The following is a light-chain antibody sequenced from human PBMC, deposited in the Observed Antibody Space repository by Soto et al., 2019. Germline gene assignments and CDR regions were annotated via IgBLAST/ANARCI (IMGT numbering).Light chain of an antibody. V-gene: IGKV3-15*01. J-gene: IGKJ1*01. CDR1: KGIISN. CDR3: QQYYDWPRT. Sequence: ETVMTQSPVTLSVSPGERVTLSCRASKGIISNLAWYQQKRGQAPRVLIYGASTRATGVPDRFSGSVSGTEFTLTITSLQSEDSSIYYCQQYYDWPRTFGQGTNVEI. CDR2: GAS.